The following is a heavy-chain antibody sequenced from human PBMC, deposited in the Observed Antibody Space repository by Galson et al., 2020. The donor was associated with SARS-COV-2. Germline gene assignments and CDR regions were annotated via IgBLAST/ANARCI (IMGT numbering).Heavy chain of an antibody. CDR2: NNTNNGKP. J-gene: IGHJ6*03. Sequence: ASVKVSCKASGYRFRLYAMHWVRQAPGQGLEWMGWNNTNNGKPTYAQGFTGRFVFSLDTSTNTAFLQISSLKAEDTAVYYCARLNYCTGDRCPPVDHYYMDVWGKGTTVTVSS. V-gene: IGHV7-4-1*02. CDR1: GYRFRLYA. CDR3: ARLNYCTGDRCPPVDHYYMDV. D-gene: IGHD2-8*02.